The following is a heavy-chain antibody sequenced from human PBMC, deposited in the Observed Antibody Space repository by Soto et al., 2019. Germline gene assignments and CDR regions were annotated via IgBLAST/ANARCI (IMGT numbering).Heavy chain of an antibody. CDR2: IYSGDST. D-gene: IGHD1-1*01. J-gene: IGHJ4*02. Sequence: EVQLVESGGGLIQPGGSLRLSCADSEFTVSSNFMSWVRQAPGKGLEWVSVIYSGDSTYYADSVKGRFTISRDNSKNTVYLQMNSLRAEDTAMYYCTTTRGLRFDYWGQGTLVTVSS. V-gene: IGHV3-53*01. CDR3: TTTRGLRFDY. CDR1: EFTVSSNF.